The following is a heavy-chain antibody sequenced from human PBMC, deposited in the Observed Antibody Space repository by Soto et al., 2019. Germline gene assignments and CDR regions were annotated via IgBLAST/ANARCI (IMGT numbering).Heavy chain of an antibody. D-gene: IGHD3-16*01. CDR1: ASTFTTHD. CDR3: ARALGDGWVDP. V-gene: IGHV1-8*01. CDR2: MNPNRGNT. Sequence: AIVKVSYKASASTFTTHDINRVRQATGPGREWMGWMNPNRGNTGDAQKFQGRVTMTRKHSLSTTDMELSSLRSEATAVYYCARALGDGWVDPWG. J-gene: IGHJ5*02.